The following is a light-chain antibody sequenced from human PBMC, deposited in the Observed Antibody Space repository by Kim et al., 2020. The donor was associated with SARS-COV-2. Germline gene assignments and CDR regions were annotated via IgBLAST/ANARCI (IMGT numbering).Light chain of an antibody. CDR1: SSDFGGYNC. CDR2: DVT. V-gene: IGLV2-14*03. Sequence: GQSITISCTGTSSDFGGYNCVSWYQQHPGKAPKLMIHDVTNRPSGISTRFSGSKSGNTASLTISGLQAEDEADYYCSSYTSSRTLVFGGGTKVTVL. CDR3: SSYTSSRTLV. J-gene: IGLJ3*02.